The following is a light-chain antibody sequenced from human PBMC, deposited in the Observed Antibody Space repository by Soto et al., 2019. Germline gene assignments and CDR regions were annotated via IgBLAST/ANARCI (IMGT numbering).Light chain of an antibody. J-gene: IGKJ1*01. CDR1: QSISSW. CDR3: QQYNSYPWT. V-gene: IGKV1-5*01. Sequence: DIQMTQSPATLSVSPGERAPITCRASQSISSWLAWYQQKPGKAPKLLIYDASSLESGVPSRFGGSGSGTEFTLTISSLQPEDFATYYCQQYNSYPWTFGQGTKVDIK. CDR2: DAS.